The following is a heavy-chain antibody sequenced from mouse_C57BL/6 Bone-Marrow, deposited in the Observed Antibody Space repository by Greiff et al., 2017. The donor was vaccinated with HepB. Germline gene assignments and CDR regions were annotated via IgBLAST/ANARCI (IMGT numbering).Heavy chain of an antibody. CDR3: ARGLITTGNWYFDG. D-gene: IGHD1-1*01. CDR2: INYDGSST. V-gene: IGHV5-16*01. CDR1: GFTFSDYY. J-gene: IGHJ1*03. Sequence: DVKLVESGGGLVQPGSSMKLSCTASGFTFSDYYMAWVSQVPEKGLEWVANINYDGSSTYYPDYLKSRIIISRDNAKNILYLQMSSLTSEDTAAYYFARGLITTGNWYFDGWGTGTTVTVSS.